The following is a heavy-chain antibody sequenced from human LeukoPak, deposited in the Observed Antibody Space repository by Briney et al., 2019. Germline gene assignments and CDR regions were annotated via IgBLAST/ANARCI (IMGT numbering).Heavy chain of an antibody. Sequence: LETLSLTCTVSGDSIDSYYWSWIRQPPGEGLQWIGYVFYSGPTNYDASLKSRVAISVDRSKNQFSLKLTSVSAADTAVYYCAGRSARYFDSWGQGTPVIVSS. CDR2: VFYSGPT. CDR3: AGRSARYFDS. J-gene: IGHJ4*02. V-gene: IGHV4-59*01. D-gene: IGHD1-26*01. CDR1: GDSIDSYY.